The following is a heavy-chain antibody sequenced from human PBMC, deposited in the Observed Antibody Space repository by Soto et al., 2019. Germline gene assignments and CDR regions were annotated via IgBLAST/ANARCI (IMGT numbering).Heavy chain of an antibody. CDR3: ARYEFQVLILDS. CDR2: INAGDGLT. V-gene: IGHV1-3*01. J-gene: IGHJ4*02. Sequence: QVHLVQSGAEVKKPGASVKVSCKASGYTFTNYGVHWVRQAPGQRLEWMGGINAGDGLTKYSQKFQGRVTITRDTSASTAYMELSSLRSEDTAVYYCARYEFQVLILDSWGQGSLVTVSS. D-gene: IGHD2-21*01. CDR1: GYTFTNYG.